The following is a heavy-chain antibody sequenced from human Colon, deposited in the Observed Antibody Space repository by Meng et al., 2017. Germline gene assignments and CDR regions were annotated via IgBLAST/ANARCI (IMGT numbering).Heavy chain of an antibody. CDR1: GGSISSGDYY. J-gene: IGHJ5*02. V-gene: IGHV4-30-4*01. CDR2: IYYSGST. CDR3: ARDRKHYGERGWFDP. D-gene: IGHD4-17*01. Sequence: VQLLGPGPELVQPFKNLLLTCTVYGGSISSGDYYWSWIRQPQGKGLEWIGYIYYSGSTYSNAYLKSRVTISIDRSKNQFSLKLSSVTAADTAVYYCARDRKHYGERGWFDPRGQGTLVTVSS.